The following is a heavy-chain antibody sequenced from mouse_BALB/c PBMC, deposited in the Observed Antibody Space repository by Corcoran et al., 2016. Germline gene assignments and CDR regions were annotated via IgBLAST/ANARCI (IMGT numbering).Heavy chain of an antibody. J-gene: IGHJ2*01. CDR1: GYTFTNYG. CDR3: ARWLLHYFDY. CDR2: INTYTGEP. Sequence: QIQLVQSGPELKKPGETVKISCKASGYTFTNYGMNGVKQAPGKGLKWMGWINTYTGEPTYADDFKGRFTFSLETSASTAYLQINNLKNEDMATYFCARWLLHYFDYWGQGTTLTVSS. D-gene: IGHD2-3*01. V-gene: IGHV9-1*02.